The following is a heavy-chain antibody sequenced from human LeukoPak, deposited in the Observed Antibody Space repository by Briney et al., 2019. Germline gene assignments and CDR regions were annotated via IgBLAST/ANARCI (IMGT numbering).Heavy chain of an antibody. D-gene: IGHD6-6*01. CDR2: IYPGDSDT. V-gene: IGHV5-51*01. CDR1: GYSLTTYW. CDR3: ARQGLSSSSDY. J-gene: IGHJ4*02. Sequence: GESLKIFCKGSGYSLTTYWIGWVRQMPGKGLEWMGIIYPGDSDTRHSPSFQGQVTISADKSISTAYLQWSSLKASDTAMYYCARQGLSSSSDYWGQGTLVTVSA.